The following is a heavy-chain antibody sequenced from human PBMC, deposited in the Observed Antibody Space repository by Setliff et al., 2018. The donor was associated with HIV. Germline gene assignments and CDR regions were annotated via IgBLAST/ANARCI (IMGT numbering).Heavy chain of an antibody. CDR1: GFTFSRYW. V-gene: IGHV3-74*01. J-gene: IGHJ4*02. CDR2: ISSDGSST. CDR3: ARLTTTYYYDSSAYYHPV. D-gene: IGHD3-22*01. Sequence: GGSLRLSCGASGFTFSRYWMHWVRQTPGKGLVWVSRISSDGSSTSYADSVKGRFTISRDNAKNTLYLQMNSLRAEDTAVYYCARLTTTYYYDSSAYYHPVWGQGTLVTVSS.